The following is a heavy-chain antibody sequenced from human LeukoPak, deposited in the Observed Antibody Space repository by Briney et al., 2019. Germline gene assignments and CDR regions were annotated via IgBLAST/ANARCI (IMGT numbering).Heavy chain of an antibody. J-gene: IGHJ4*02. Sequence: PGGSLRLSCVASGFTFSNYWMHWVRQAPGKGLVWVSRIKTDGSRTNYVDSVKGRFTISRDNAKNTVYLEMNSLRSEDTAVYYCARAIGSSWGKVDYWGQGTLVTVSS. CDR1: GFTFSNYW. D-gene: IGHD6-13*01. CDR3: ARAIGSSWGKVDY. CDR2: IKTDGSRT. V-gene: IGHV3-74*01.